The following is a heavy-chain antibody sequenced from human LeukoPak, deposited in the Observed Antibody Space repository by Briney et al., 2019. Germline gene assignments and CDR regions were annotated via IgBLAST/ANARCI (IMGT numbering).Heavy chain of an antibody. V-gene: IGHV3-33*01. J-gene: IGHJ4*02. CDR3: ARELGYVWGSYSPMVGY. CDR2: IWYDGSNK. D-gene: IGHD3-16*01. Sequence: HPGRSLRLSCAASGVTFSSYGMHWVRQAPGKGLEWVAVIWYDGSNKYYADSVKGRFTISRDNSKNTLYLQMNSLRAEDTAVYYCARELGYVWGSYSPMVGYWGQGTLVTVSS. CDR1: GVTFSSYG.